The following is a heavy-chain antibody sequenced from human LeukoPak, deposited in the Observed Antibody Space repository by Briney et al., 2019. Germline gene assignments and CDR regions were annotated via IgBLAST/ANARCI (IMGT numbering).Heavy chain of an antibody. CDR1: GDSISTYY. CDR3: AKTGRPNNSGWYRWFDP. D-gene: IGHD6-19*01. J-gene: IGHJ5*02. V-gene: IGHV4-4*09. Sequence: PSDTLSLTCTVSGDSISTYYWSWIRQPPGKGLEWIGCICNSGGTNYNPSLKSRVTISVDTSKNQFSLNLSSVTAADTAVYYCAKTGRPNNSGWYRWFDPWGQGTLVTVSS. CDR2: ICNSGGT.